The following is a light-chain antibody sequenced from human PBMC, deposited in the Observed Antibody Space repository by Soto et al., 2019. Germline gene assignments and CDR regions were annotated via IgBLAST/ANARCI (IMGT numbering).Light chain of an antibody. CDR3: LQSLQTPWT. CDR1: QSLLYTNGYNY. CDR2: LGS. Sequence: DIVMTQSPLSLPVTPGEPASISCRSSQSLLYTNGYNYLDWYLQKPGQSPQLLISLGSDRASGVPDRFSGSGSGTDFTLKISRVEAEDVGVYYCLQSLQTPWTFGQGTNVEI. V-gene: IGKV2-28*01. J-gene: IGKJ1*01.